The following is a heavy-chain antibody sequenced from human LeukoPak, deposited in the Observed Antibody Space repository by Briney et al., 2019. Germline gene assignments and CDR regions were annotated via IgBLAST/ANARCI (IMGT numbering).Heavy chain of an antibody. D-gene: IGHD6-19*01. J-gene: IGHJ4*02. CDR2: ISPDGNYI. V-gene: IGHV3-23*01. Sequence: GGSLRLSCAASGFTFSNFAMSWVRQTPGTGLAWLSAISPDGNYIYYADSVKGRFTTSRDNSKNTLYLQMTSLRVEDTAVYFCVSQRDHRVAVAGSFDNWGQGTLISVSP. CDR3: VSQRDHRVAVAGSFDN. CDR1: GFTFSNFA.